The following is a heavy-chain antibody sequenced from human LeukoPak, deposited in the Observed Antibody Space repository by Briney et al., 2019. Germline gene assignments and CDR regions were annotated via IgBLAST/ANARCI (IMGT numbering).Heavy chain of an antibody. V-gene: IGHV3-7*01. CDR2: IKQDGSEK. Sequence: GGSLRLSCAASGFTFSSYWMSWVRQAPGKGLEWVANIKQDGSEKYYVDSVKGRFTISRDNAKNSLYLQMNSLRAEDTAVYYCARVRCSSTSCYGYFDYWGQGTLVTVSS. D-gene: IGHD2-2*01. CDR3: ARVRCSSTSCYGYFDY. J-gene: IGHJ4*02. CDR1: GFTFSSYW.